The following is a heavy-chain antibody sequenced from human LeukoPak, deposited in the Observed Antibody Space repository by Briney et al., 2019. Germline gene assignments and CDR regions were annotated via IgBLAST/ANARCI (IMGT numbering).Heavy chain of an antibody. CDR1: GYTFTGYY. CDR2: INPNSGGT. D-gene: IGHD6-19*01. V-gene: IGHV1-2*02. Sequence: ASVKVSCKASGYTFTGYYMRWVRQAPGQGLEWMGWINPNSGGTNYAQKFQGRVTITRDTSASAAYMELSSLRSEDMAVYYCARAPTPKQWLMSGDAFDIWGQGTMVAVSS. CDR3: ARAPTPKQWLMSGDAFDI. J-gene: IGHJ3*02.